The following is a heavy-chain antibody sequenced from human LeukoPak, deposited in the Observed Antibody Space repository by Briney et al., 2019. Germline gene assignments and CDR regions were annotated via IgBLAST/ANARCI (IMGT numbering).Heavy chain of an antibody. CDR1: GYTFTSYG. CDR3: ARRILRDCSGGSCYALGP. V-gene: IGHV1-8*02. CDR2: MNPNSGNT. Sequence: ASVKVSCKASGYTFTSYGISWVRQAPGQGLEWMGWMNPNSGNTGYAQKFQGRVTMTRNTSISTAYMELSSLRSEDTAVYYCARRILRDCSGGSCYALGPWGQGTLVTVSS. J-gene: IGHJ5*02. D-gene: IGHD2-15*01.